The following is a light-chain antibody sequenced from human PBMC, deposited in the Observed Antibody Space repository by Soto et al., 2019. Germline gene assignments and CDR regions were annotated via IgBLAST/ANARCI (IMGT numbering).Light chain of an antibody. CDR1: SSNVGSHNY. CDR3: CSFAGGLFV. Sequence: LTQPRSVSGSPGQAVTISCTGTSSNVGSHNYVSWYQQHPGKAPKLIINDVSKRPSGVPDRFSGSKSGNTASLTISGLQAEDEADYYCCSFAGGLFVFGAGTKVTVL. V-gene: IGLV2-11*01. J-gene: IGLJ1*01. CDR2: DVS.